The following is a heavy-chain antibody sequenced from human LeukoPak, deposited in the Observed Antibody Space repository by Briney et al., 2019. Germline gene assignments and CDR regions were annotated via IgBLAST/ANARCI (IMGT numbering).Heavy chain of an antibody. CDR3: AKDHSEAGYGDWGDY. D-gene: IGHD4-17*01. CDR1: GFTFSSYA. Sequence: GGSLRLSCAASGFTFSSYAMHWVRQAPGKGLEWVSAISGSGGSTYYADSVKGRFTISRDNSKNTLYLQMNSLRAEDTAVYYCAKDHSEAGYGDWGDYWGQGTLVTVSS. V-gene: IGHV3-23*01. CDR2: ISGSGGST. J-gene: IGHJ4*02.